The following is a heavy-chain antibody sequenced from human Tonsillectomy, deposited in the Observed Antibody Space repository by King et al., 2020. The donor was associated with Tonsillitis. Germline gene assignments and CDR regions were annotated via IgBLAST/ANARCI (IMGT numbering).Heavy chain of an antibody. CDR1: GFLFSSFG. V-gene: IGHV3-33*01. Sequence: VQLVESGGGVVQPGRSLRLSCAASGFLFSSFGMHWVRQAPGKGLEWVAIIWYDGYNKYYADSVKGRFTISRDNSKNSLYLQMNSLRAEDTAVYYCARAQDYDDVWGSYRSPLDYWGQGTLVTVSS. CDR3: ARAQDYDDVWGSYRSPLDY. J-gene: IGHJ4*02. CDR2: IWYDGYNK. D-gene: IGHD3-16*02.